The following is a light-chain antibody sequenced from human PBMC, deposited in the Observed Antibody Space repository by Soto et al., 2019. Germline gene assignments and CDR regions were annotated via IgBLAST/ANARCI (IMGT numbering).Light chain of an antibody. CDR3: QSYDSSLSVLYV. CDR1: SSNIGAGYD. J-gene: IGLJ1*01. V-gene: IGLV1-40*01. Sequence: QSVLTQPPSVSGAPGQRVTISCTGSSSNIGAGYDVHWYQQLPGTAPKLLIYDNSNRPSGVPDRFSGSKSGTSASLAITGLLAEDEADYYCQSYDSSLSVLYVFGTGTKVTVL. CDR2: DNS.